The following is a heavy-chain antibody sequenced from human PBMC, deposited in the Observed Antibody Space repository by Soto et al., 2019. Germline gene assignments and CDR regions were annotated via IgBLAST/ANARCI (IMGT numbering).Heavy chain of an antibody. CDR2: INHSGST. V-gene: IGHV4-34*01. J-gene: IGHJ6*02. D-gene: IGHD2-15*01. Sequence: SETLSLTCAVYGGSFSGYYWSWIRQPPGKGLEWIGEINHSGSTNYNPSLKSRVTISVDTSKNQFSLKLSSVTAADTAVYYCARSQEDCSGGSCHYYYYYGMDVWGQGTTVTVSS. CDR1: GGSFSGYY. CDR3: ARSQEDCSGGSCHYYYYYGMDV.